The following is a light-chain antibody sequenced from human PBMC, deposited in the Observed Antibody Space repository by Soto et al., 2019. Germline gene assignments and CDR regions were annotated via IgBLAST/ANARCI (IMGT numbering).Light chain of an antibody. CDR1: SSDIGAYDY. CDR2: EVN. CDR3: QSYDSSSLSGVV. J-gene: IGLJ1*01. V-gene: IGLV2-14*01. Sequence: QSVLTQPASLSGSPGQSITISCTGTSSDIGAYDYVSWFQQHPGKAPKLTISEVNNRPSGVSNRFSGSRSGNTAYLTISGLQFEAEAEYYRQSYDSSSLSGVVFGSGTKVTV.